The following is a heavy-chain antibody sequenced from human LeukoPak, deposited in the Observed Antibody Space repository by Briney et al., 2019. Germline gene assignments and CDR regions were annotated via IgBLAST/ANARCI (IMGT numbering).Heavy chain of an antibody. D-gene: IGHD2/OR15-2a*01. J-gene: IGHJ4*02. V-gene: IGHV3-30-3*02. Sequence: GGSLRLSCAASGFTFSPHAMHWVRQAPGKGLKWVAVISSDGSDKYYADSVQGRFTISRDNSKNTLYLQMNSLRAEDTAVYYCAKLLHWGQGTLVTVSS. CDR2: ISSDGSDK. CDR1: GFTFSPHA. CDR3: AKLLH.